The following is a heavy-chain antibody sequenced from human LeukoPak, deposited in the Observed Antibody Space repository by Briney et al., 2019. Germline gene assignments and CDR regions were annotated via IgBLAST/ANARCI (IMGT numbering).Heavy chain of an antibody. CDR2: IRSKAYGGTT. D-gene: IGHD3-9*01. Sequence: GGSLRLSCTASGFTFGDYAMSWFRQAPGKGLEWVGFIRSKAYGGTTEYAASVKGRFTISRDDSKSNAYLQMNSLKTEDTAVYYCTREYFDWLFLDYWGQGTLVTVSS. J-gene: IGHJ4*02. V-gene: IGHV3-49*03. CDR1: GFTFGDYA. CDR3: TREYFDWLFLDY.